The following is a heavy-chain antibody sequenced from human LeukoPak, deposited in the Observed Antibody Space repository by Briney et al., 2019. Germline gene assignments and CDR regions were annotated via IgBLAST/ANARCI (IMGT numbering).Heavy chain of an antibody. V-gene: IGHV4-59*01. D-gene: IGHD4-11*01. CDR2: IYYSGST. Sequence: PSETLSLTCTVSGSSISSYYWSWIRQPPGKGLEWIGYIYYSGSTNYNPSLKSRVTISVDTSKNQFSLKLSSVTAADTAVYYCAREGDYSTPLGYWGQGTLVTVSS. CDR3: AREGDYSTPLGY. CDR1: GSSISSYY. J-gene: IGHJ4*02.